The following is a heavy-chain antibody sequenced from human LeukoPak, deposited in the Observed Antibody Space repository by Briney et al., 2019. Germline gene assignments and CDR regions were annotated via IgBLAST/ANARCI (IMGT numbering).Heavy chain of an antibody. V-gene: IGHV4-39*07. D-gene: IGHD6-19*01. CDR3: ARLGYSSGFDY. CDR1: GGSISSSSYY. Sequence: TASETLSLTCTVSGGSISSSSYYWGWIRQPPGKGLEWIGSIYYSGSTYYNPSLKSRVTISVDTSKNQFSLKLSSVTAADTAVYYCARLGYSSGFDYWGQGTLVTVSS. J-gene: IGHJ4*02. CDR2: IYYSGST.